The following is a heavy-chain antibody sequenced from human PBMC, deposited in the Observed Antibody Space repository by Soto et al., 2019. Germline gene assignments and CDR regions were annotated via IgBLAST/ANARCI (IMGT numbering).Heavy chain of an antibody. CDR3: ARGPYGDDDY. CDR2: IYQSGST. J-gene: IGHJ4*02. D-gene: IGHD4-17*01. Sequence: QVQLQESGPGLVKPSQTLSLTCTVSGGSVSSGGYYWSWIRQHPGKGLEWIGYIYQSGSTYYNPSLKSRVNISVDKSKNQFSLRLSSVTAADTAVYYCARGPYGDDDYWGQGTVVTVSS. V-gene: IGHV4-31*03. CDR1: GGSVSSGGYY.